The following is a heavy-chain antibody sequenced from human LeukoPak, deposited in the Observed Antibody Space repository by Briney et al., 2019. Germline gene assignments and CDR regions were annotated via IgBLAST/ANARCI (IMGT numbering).Heavy chain of an antibody. Sequence: PSETLSLTCTVSGGSITSSSYYWGWIRQPPGKGLEWIGSIYYSGSTYYNPSLKSRVTISVDTSKNQFSLKPSSVTAADTAVHYCARGHCFGGDCYFEYWGPGTLVTVSS. D-gene: IGHD2-21*02. CDR2: IYYSGST. CDR1: GGSITSSSYY. CDR3: ARGHCFGGDCYFEY. V-gene: IGHV4-39*01. J-gene: IGHJ4*02.